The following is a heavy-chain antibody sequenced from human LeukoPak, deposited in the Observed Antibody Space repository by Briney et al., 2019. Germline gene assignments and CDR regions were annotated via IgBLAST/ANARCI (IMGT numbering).Heavy chain of an antibody. CDR1: GGSISSFY. CDR3: AREGAGRDGYNDDAFDI. D-gene: IGHD5-24*01. CDR2: IHYSGST. Sequence: KPSETLSLTCSVSGGSISSFYWSWIRQPPGKGLEWIGYIHYSGSTNYNPSLKSRVTMSADTSKNQFSLKLSSVTAADTAVYYCAREGAGRDGYNDDAFDIWGQGTMVTVSS. V-gene: IGHV4-59*01. J-gene: IGHJ3*02.